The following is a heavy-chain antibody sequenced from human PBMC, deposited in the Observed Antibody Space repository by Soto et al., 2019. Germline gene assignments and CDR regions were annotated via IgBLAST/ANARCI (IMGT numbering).Heavy chain of an antibody. J-gene: IGHJ6*02. V-gene: IGHV1-2*02. CDR2: INPNSGGT. Sequence: PAKASWKACGDRFAGYYMCWVRQDTGQGLEWMGWINPNSGGTNYARKFQGRVTMTRDKSISTAYMELSSLRSEDTAVYYCATLQNGYVSGWSDYYYGLDVWGQGSTVTVSS. CDR3: ATLQNGYVSGWSDYYYGLDV. D-gene: IGHD5-18*01. CDR1: GDRFAGYY.